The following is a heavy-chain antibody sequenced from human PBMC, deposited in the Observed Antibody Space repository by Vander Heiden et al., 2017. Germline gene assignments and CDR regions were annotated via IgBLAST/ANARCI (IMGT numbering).Heavy chain of an antibody. D-gene: IGHD6-6*01. J-gene: IGHJ4*02. CDR1: GYIFTSYW. Sequence: EVQMVQSGAAVKKPGESLKISCKGSGYIFTSYWIGWVRQMPGKGLEWLGIIYPGDSDTRYSPSFQGQVTISADKSISTAYLHWSSLKASDTAMYYCARKYTSSSPFDYWGQGTLVTVSS. CDR2: IYPGDSDT. V-gene: IGHV5-51*03. CDR3: ARKYTSSSPFDY.